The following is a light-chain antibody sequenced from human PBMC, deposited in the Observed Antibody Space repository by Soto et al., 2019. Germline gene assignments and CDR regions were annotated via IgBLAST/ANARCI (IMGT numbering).Light chain of an antibody. CDR1: QSVSSSH. CDR2: GAS. V-gene: IGKV3-20*01. Sequence: EIVLTQSPGTLSLSPGERATLSCRASQSVSSSHLAWYQQKFGQAPRLLIYGASSRATGIPDRFSGSGSGTAFTLTISRPEPEDFAVYYCQQPGRSPPYTFGQGTKLEIK. J-gene: IGKJ2*01. CDR3: QQPGRSPPYT.